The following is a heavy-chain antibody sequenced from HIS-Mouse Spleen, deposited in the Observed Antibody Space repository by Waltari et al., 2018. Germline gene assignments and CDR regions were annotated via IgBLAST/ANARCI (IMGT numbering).Heavy chain of an antibody. V-gene: IGHV3-9*01. CDR2: ISWNSGSI. D-gene: IGHD1-26*01. Sequence: EVQLVESGGGLVQPGRSLRLSCAASGFTFDDYAMHWVRQAPGKGLEWVSGISWNSGSIGYADSVKGRFTISRDNAKNSLYLQMNSLRAEDTALYYCAKDKVGATWDAFDIWGQGTMVTVSS. CDR1: GFTFDDYA. CDR3: AKDKVGATWDAFDI. J-gene: IGHJ3*02.